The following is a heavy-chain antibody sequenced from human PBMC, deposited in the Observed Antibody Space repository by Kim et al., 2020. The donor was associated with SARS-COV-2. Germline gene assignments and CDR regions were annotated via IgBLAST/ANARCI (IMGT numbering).Heavy chain of an antibody. CDR3: ARINSNWFPYWYFDL. CDR2: IYSGGST. V-gene: IGHV3-53*01. J-gene: IGHJ2*01. Sequence: GGSLRLSCSASGFSVSSSYLSWVRQAPGKGLEGGSFIYSGGSTEYADSVKGRFTLSRDNSNNSLYLQMHSLRAEDTAVYYCARINSNWFPYWYFDLWGRGTLVTVSS. D-gene: IGHD6-13*01. CDR1: GFSVSSSY.